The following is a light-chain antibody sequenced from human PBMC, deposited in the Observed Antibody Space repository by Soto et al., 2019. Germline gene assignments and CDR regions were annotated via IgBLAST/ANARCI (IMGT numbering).Light chain of an antibody. Sequence: QLVLTQSSSSSASLGSSVKHTCTLSSGNSDNLIAWHQQQPGKAPRYMMKVEGSRNYNGGSGAPYRFSLASSVADLYLTISDLQPEDAADYSGETLGSAISVFGGGTKVTVL. CDR2: VEGSRNY. CDR1: SGNSDNL. CDR3: ETLGSAISV. J-gene: IGLJ3*02. V-gene: IGLV4-60*03.